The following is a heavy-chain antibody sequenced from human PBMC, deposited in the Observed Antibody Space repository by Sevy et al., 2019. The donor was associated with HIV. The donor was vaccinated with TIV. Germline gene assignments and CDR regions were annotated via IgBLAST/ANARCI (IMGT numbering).Heavy chain of an antibody. CDR3: AREGAAGSGAFWARNWFDP. V-gene: IGHV3-30-3*01. J-gene: IGHJ5*02. Sequence: GGSLRLTCAASGFIFSNYAMHWVRRAPGKGLEWVAVLSQDGNSEDSADSVKGRFTISRDNSKNTLYLQMNSLRAEDTAVFYCAREGAAGSGAFWARNWFDPWGQGTLVTVSS. D-gene: IGHD2-15*01. CDR2: LSQDGNSE. CDR1: GFIFSNYA.